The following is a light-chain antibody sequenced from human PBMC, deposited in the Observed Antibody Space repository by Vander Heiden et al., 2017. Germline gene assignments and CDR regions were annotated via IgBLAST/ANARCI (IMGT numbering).Light chain of an antibody. V-gene: IGLV1-51*01. CDR2: DRD. J-gene: IGLJ2*01. CDR1: SSNIGNDY. CDR3: GTWDASLNIYI. Sequence: QSVLTQPPSVSAAPGQKVTIPCSGTSSNIGNDYVSWYQQFPGAAPKLLIYDRDRRPSGVPDRFSGSNSGTSATLGITGLQTGDEAVYYCGTWDASLNIYIFGGGTKLTVL.